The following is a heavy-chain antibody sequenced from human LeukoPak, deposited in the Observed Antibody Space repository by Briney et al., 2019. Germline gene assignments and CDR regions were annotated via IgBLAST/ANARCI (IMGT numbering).Heavy chain of an antibody. CDR1: GVSISGFY. D-gene: IGHD1-14*01. Sequence: SETLSLTCAVSGVSISGFYRSWVRQTPGKGLEWIGYIHCSGSTTYNPSLKSRVPIPVDPSENQFSMNLSSVTAAHTAVYYCVRRNEGPADVWGEGTTVTVS. J-gene: IGHJ6*02. CDR2: IHCSGST. CDR3: VRRNEGPADV. V-gene: IGHV4-59*01.